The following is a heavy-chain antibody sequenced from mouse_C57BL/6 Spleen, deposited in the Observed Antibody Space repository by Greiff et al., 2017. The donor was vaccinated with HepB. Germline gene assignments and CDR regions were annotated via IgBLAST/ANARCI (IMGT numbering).Heavy chain of an antibody. V-gene: IGHV1-39*01. CDR1: GYSFTDYN. CDR2: INPNYGTT. CDR3: AKSQGVRGSSYFDY. D-gene: IGHD1-1*01. Sequence: EVQLQQSGPELVKPGASEKISCKASGYSFTDYNMNWVKQSNGKSLEWIGVINPNYGTTSYNQKFKGKATLTVDQSSSTAYMQLNSLTSEDSAVYYCAKSQGVRGSSYFDYWGQGTTLTVSS. J-gene: IGHJ2*01.